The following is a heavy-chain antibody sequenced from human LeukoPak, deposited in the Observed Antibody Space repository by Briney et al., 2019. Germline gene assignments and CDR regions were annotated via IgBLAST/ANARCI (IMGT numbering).Heavy chain of an antibody. V-gene: IGHV6-1*01. CDR1: GDSVSSNSAT. Sequence: SQTLSLTCAISGDSVSSNSATWDWIRQSPSRGLEWLGRTYYRSKWYNDYAVSVKSRVTINPDTSKKQFSLQLNSVTPEDTAVYYCAREGSDGYLFDYWGQGSLVIVSS. CDR3: AREGSDGYLFDY. J-gene: IGHJ4*02. CDR2: TYYRSKWYN. D-gene: IGHD3-22*01.